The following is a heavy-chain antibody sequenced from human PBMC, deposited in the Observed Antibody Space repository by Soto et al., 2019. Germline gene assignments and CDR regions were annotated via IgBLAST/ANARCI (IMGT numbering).Heavy chain of an antibody. Sequence: QVQLVESGGGVIQPGRSLRLSCAASGFTFSSYGMHWVRQAPGKGLEWVAVIWYDGSNKYYADSVKGRFTISRDNSKNTLYLQMNSLRAEDTAVYYCARDRGSGSYYYGMDVWGQGTTVTVSS. CDR1: GFTFSSYG. CDR2: IWYDGSNK. D-gene: IGHD3-10*01. J-gene: IGHJ6*02. V-gene: IGHV3-33*01. CDR3: ARDRGSGSYYYGMDV.